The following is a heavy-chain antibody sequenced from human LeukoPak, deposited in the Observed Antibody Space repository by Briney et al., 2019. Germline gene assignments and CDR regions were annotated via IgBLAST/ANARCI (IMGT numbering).Heavy chain of an antibody. CDR2: INPSGGST. CDR1: GYTFTSYY. D-gene: IGHD2-2*01. V-gene: IGHV1-46*01. J-gene: IGHJ3*02. CDR3: ARVSSDCSSTSSYVYDAFDI. Sequence: APVKVSCKASGYTFTSYYMHWVRQAPGQGLEWMGIINPSGGSTSYAQKFQGRVTMTRDTSTSTVYMELSSLRSEDTAVYYCARVSSDCSSTSSYVYDAFDIWGQGTMVTVSS.